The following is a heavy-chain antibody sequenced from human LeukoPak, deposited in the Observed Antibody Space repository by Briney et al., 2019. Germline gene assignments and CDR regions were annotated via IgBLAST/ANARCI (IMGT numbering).Heavy chain of an antibody. J-gene: IGHJ4*02. CDR2: IYYSGST. D-gene: IGHD3-22*01. CDR1: GGSFSSYY. Sequence: PSETLSLTCAVYGGSFSSYYWGWIRQPPGKGLEWIGSIYYSGSTYYNPSLKSRVTISVDTSKNQFSLKLSSVTAADTAVYYCARHGYYDSSGYYSSFDYWGQGTLVTVSS. V-gene: IGHV4-39*01. CDR3: ARHGYYDSSGYYSSFDY.